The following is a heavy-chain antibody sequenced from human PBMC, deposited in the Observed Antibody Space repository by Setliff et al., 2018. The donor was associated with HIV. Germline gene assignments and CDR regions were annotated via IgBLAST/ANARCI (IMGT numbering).Heavy chain of an antibody. Sequence: GASVKVSCKTSGYRFIGHYLHWVRLAPGQGPEWVGWINPNGGYTNYAQKFLGRVTMTQDTSFTTAYLELSRLGSDDTAVYYCAADNYNCNSFDSWGQGFLVTVSS. CDR1: GYRFIGHY. V-gene: IGHV1-2*02. CDR2: INPNGGYT. CDR3: AADNYNCNSFDS. D-gene: IGHD3-3*01. J-gene: IGHJ4*02.